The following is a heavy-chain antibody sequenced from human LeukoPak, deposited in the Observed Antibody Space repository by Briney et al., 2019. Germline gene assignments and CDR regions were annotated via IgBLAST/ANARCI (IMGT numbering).Heavy chain of an antibody. CDR2: IFSNDEK. CDR1: VFSLSNARMG. CDR3: ARIPGYSSSWYKGDWFDP. V-gene: IGHV2-26*01. J-gene: IGHJ5*02. D-gene: IGHD6-13*01. Sequence: SGPTLVNPTETLTLTCTVSVFSLSNARMGVSWIRQPPGKALEWLAHIFSNDEKSYSTSLKSRLTISKDTSKSQVVLTMTNMDPVDTATYYCARIPGYSSSWYKGDWFDPWGQGTLVTVSS.